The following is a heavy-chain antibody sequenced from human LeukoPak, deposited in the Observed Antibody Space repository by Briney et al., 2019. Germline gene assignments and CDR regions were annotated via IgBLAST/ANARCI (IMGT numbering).Heavy chain of an antibody. V-gene: IGHV3-23*01. J-gene: IGHJ6*02. CDR2: ISGSGGST. CDR1: GFTFSSYA. Sequence: GGSLRLPCAAFGFTFSSYAMSWVRQAPGKGLEWVSAISGSGGSTYYADSVKGRFTISRDNSKNRLYLQMNSLRADDTAVYYCAKAISPRLDYYYGMDVWGQGTTVTVSS. D-gene: IGHD3-3*01. CDR3: AKAISPRLDYYYGMDV.